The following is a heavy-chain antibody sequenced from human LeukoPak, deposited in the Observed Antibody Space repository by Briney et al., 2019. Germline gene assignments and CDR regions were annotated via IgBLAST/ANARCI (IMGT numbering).Heavy chain of an antibody. CDR3: ARGARYFDQPEKYNWFDP. Sequence: GGSLRLSCAASGFTFSDYYMSWIRQAPGKGLVWVSRINSDGSSTSYADSVKGRFTISRDNAKNTLYLQMNSLRAEDTAVYYCARGARYFDQPEKYNWFDPWGQGTLVTVSS. J-gene: IGHJ5*02. CDR1: GFTFSDYY. CDR2: INSDGSST. V-gene: IGHV3-74*01. D-gene: IGHD3-9*01.